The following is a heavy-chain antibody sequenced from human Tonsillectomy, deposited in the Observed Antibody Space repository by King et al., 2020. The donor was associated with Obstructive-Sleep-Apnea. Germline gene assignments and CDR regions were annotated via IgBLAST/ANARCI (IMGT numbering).Heavy chain of an antibody. D-gene: IGHD3-10*01. Sequence: QLQESGPGLVKPSETLSLTCTVSGGSISSYYWNWIRQPPGKGLEWIGYFYYSGSTNYNPSLKSRITISVDTSKNQFSLKLSSVTAADTAVYYCARRGGITMVRGVIIPAHFDYWGQGTLVTVSS. CDR3: ARRGGITMVRGVIIPAHFDY. J-gene: IGHJ4*02. CDR2: FYYSGST. V-gene: IGHV4-59*08. CDR1: GGSISSYY.